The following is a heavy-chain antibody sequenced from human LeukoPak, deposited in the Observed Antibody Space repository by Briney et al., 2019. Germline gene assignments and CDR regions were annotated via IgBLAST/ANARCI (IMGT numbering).Heavy chain of an antibody. J-gene: IGHJ3*02. CDR2: INHSGST. Sequence: SETLSLTCAVYGGSFSGYYWSWIRQPPGKGLEWIGEINHSGSTNYNPSLKSRVTISVDTSRNQFSLKLSSVTAADTAVYYCARGSLVYDFWSGYYAMNAFDIRGQGTMVTVSS. V-gene: IGHV4-34*01. CDR3: ARGSLVYDFWSGYYAMNAFDI. D-gene: IGHD3-3*01. CDR1: GGSFSGYY.